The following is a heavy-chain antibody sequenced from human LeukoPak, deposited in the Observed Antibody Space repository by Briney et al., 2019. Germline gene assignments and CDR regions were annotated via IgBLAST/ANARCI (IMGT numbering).Heavy chain of an antibody. Sequence: GGSLRLSCAASGFTFSSYAMSWVRQAPGKGLEWVSGISGSGGSTNYADSVKGRLTISRDNSKNTLYLQMNSLRSEDTAVYYCARDCSSASCYLGFDYWGQGTLVTVSS. CDR3: ARDCSSASCYLGFDY. CDR2: ISGSGGST. CDR1: GFTFSSYA. J-gene: IGHJ4*02. D-gene: IGHD2-2*01. V-gene: IGHV3-23*01.